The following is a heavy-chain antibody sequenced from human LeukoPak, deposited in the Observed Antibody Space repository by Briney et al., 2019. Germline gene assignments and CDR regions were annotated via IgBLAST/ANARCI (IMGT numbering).Heavy chain of an antibody. CDR3: ARAGVGTGYYNVLYFDY. CDR1: GGSISSSSYY. V-gene: IGHV4-39*07. J-gene: IGHJ4*02. CDR2: IFYSGRT. D-gene: IGHD3-9*01. Sequence: KPSETLSLTCTVSGGSISSSSYYWGWIRQPPGKGLEWIGSIFYSGRTYYNPSLKSRVTMSVDTSKNQFSLRLSSVNAADTAVYYCARAGVGTGYYNVLYFDYWGQGTLVTVSS.